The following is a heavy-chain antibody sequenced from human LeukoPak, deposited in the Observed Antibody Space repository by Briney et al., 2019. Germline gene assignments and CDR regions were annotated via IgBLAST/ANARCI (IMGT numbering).Heavy chain of an antibody. J-gene: IGHJ6*03. D-gene: IGHD3-16*02. V-gene: IGHV3-7*01. Sequence: PGGSLRLSCAASGFTFSSYEMSWVRQAPGKGLEWVANIKQDGSEKYYVDSVKGRFTISRDNAKNSLYLQMNSLRAEDTAVYYCARDSSITFGGVIVYYYYYYMDVWGKGTTVTVSS. CDR3: ARDSSITFGGVIVYYYYYYMDV. CDR2: IKQDGSEK. CDR1: GFTFSSYE.